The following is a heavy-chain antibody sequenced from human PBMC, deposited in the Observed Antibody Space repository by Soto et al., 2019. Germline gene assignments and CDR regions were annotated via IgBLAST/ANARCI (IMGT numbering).Heavy chain of an antibody. CDR1: GFTFSDYY. CDR3: ARGRRDFWSGSGPLYYGMDV. Sequence: WGSLRLSCAASGFTFSDYYMSWIRQAPGKGLEWVSYISSSGSTIYYADSVKGRFTISRDNAKSSLYLQMNSLRAEDTAVYYCARGRRDFWSGSGPLYYGMDVWGQGTTVTVSS. V-gene: IGHV3-11*01. D-gene: IGHD3-3*01. CDR2: ISSSGSTI. J-gene: IGHJ6*02.